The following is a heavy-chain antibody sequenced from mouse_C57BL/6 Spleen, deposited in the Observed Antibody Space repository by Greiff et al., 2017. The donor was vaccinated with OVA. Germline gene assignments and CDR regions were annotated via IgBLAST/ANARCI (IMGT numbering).Heavy chain of an antibody. D-gene: IGHD2-4*01. CDR3: ARQDYDALYAMDY. CDR1: GFTFSDYY. J-gene: IGHJ4*01. CDR2: INYDGSST. Sequence: EVMLVESEGGLVQPGRSMKLSCAASGFTFSDYYMSWVRQAPEKGLEWVANINYDGSSTYYLDSLKSRFIISRDNAKNILYLQMSSLKSEDTATYYSARQDYDALYAMDYWGQGTSVTVSS. V-gene: IGHV5-16*01.